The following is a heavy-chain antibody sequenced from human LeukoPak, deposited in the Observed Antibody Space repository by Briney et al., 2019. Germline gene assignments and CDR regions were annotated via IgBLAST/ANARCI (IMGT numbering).Heavy chain of an antibody. D-gene: IGHD5-18*01. CDR1: GFTLSSYG. CDR2: ISYDGSNK. CDR3: AKVHGYSYGRFDY. Sequence: GRSLRLSCAASGFTLSSYGMHWVRQAPGKGLEWVAVISYDGSNKYYAGSVKGRFTISRDNSKNMLYLQMNSLRAEDTAVYYCAKVHGYSYGRFDYWGQGTLVTVSS. V-gene: IGHV3-30*18. J-gene: IGHJ4*02.